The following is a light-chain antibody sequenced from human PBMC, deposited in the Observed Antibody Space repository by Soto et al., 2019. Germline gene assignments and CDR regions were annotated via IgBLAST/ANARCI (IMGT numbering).Light chain of an antibody. CDR3: QERSNWPLT. CDR1: QSVSSY. Sequence: EIVLTQSPATLSLSPGERATLSCRASQSVSSYLAWYQQKPGQAPRLLISDASNRATGIPARFSGSGSGTDFTLTISSLEPEDVAVYYCQERSNWPLTFGPGTKVDIK. V-gene: IGKV3-11*01. J-gene: IGKJ3*01. CDR2: DAS.